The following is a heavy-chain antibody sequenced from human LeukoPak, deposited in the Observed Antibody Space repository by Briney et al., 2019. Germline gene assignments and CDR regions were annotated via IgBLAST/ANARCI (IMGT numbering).Heavy chain of an antibody. Sequence: KPSETLSLTCTVSGGSVNNYYWSWIRQPPGKGLDWIGYIYRGNTKYSPSLKSRVTISMDTSQNQISLKLISGTAADTAVYYCAAHAAISAAGTAPFDNWGQGMLVTVSS. CDR1: GGSVNNYY. CDR2: IYRGNT. J-gene: IGHJ4*02. D-gene: IGHD6-13*01. CDR3: AAHAAISAAGTAPFDN. V-gene: IGHV4-59*08.